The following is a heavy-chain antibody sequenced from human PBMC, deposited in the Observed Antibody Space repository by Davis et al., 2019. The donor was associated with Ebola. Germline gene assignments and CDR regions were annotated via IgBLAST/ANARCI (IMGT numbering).Heavy chain of an antibody. CDR1: GYTFTGYY. CDR2: INPNSGGT. D-gene: IGHD6-6*01. J-gene: IGHJ4*02. Sequence: PSVKVSCKASGYTFTGYYMHWVRQAPGQGLEWMGWINPNSGGTNYAQKFQGRVTMTRDTSISTAYMELSRLRSDDTAVYYCAIGYSSSSPVDYWGQGTLVTVSS. CDR3: AIGYSSSSPVDY. V-gene: IGHV1-2*02.